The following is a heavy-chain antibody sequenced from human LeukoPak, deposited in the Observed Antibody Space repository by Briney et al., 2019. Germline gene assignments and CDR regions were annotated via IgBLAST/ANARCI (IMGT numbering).Heavy chain of an antibody. V-gene: IGHV1-8*01. J-gene: IGHJ4*02. Sequence: ASVKLSCKASGYTFTIYDINWVRQATGQGLELMGWMNPNSGNTGYAQKFQGRVTMTRNTSISTAYMELSSLRSEDTAVYYCARVDTYYDFWSGYEGRGYWGQGTLVTVSS. D-gene: IGHD3-3*01. CDR3: ARVDTYYDFWSGYEGRGY. CDR1: GYTFTIYD. CDR2: MNPNSGNT.